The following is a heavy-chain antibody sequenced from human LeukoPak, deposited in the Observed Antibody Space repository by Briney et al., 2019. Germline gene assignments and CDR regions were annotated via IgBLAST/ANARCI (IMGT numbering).Heavy chain of an antibody. CDR1: GFAFSTYW. J-gene: IGHJ6*02. V-gene: IGHV3-74*01. Sequence: HPGGSLRLSCAASGFAFSTYWTHWVRQAPGKGLVWVARIKSDGSDTTYAESVKGRFTISRDNSKNTLYLQMNSLRAEDTAVYYCARVYSSGWYQIYYYYGMDVWGQGTTVTVSS. CDR3: ARVYSSGWYQIYYYYGMDV. CDR2: IKSDGSDT. D-gene: IGHD6-19*01.